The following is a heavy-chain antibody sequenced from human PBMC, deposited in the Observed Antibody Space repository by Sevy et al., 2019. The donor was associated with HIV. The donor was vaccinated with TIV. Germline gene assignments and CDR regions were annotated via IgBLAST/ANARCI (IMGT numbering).Heavy chain of an antibody. Sequence: ASVKVSCKTSGYSFIGYNMHWVRQAPGQGLEWMGRINPTSGGTTFAEMFQGRVTMTRDMPISTAYMELSSLRSDDTAVYYCVRVPAAAGTRGYFDYWGQGTLVTVSS. CDR2: INPTSGGT. CDR3: VRVPAAAGTRGYFDY. D-gene: IGHD6-13*01. V-gene: IGHV1-2*06. J-gene: IGHJ4*02. CDR1: GYSFIGYN.